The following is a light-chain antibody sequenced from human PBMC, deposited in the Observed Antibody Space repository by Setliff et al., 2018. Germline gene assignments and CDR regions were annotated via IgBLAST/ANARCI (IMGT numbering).Light chain of an antibody. Sequence: QSALTQPPSVSGAPVQRVSISCSVGRSNIGAGHDVHWYYHLAGTAPKLLIYHNNNRASGIPDRFSGSKSGTSASLAIAELQAEDEADYYCQSYDNTLGVSIFGGGTKVTVL. CDR3: QSYDNTLGVSI. J-gene: IGLJ2*01. CDR1: RSNIGAGHD. V-gene: IGLV1-40*01. CDR2: HNN.